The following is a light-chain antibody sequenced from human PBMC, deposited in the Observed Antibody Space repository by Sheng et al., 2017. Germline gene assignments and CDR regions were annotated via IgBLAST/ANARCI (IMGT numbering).Light chain of an antibody. CDR3: SSYTSSSNYV. J-gene: IGLJ1*01. CDR2: EVS. CDR1: SSDVGGYNY. V-gene: IGLV2-14*01. Sequence: QSALTQPASVSGSPGQSITISCTGTSSDVGGYNYVSWYQQHPGKAPKLMIYEVSNRPSGVSNRFSGSKSGNTASLTISGLQAEDEADYYCSSYTSSSNYVFGTGTQGHRP.